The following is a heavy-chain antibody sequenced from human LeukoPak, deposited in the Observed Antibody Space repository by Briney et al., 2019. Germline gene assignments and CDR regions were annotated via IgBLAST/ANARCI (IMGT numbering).Heavy chain of an antibody. V-gene: IGHV3-23*01. CDR2: ISGSGGST. CDR3: AKVLYGSGSYLSY. D-gene: IGHD3-10*01. CDR1: GFTFSSYA. J-gene: IGHJ4*02. Sequence: GGSLRLSCAASGFTFSSYAMGWVRQAPGKGLEWVSAISGSGGSTYYADSVKGRFTISRDNSKNTLYLQMNSLRAEDTAVYYCAKVLYGSGSYLSYWGQGTLVTVSS.